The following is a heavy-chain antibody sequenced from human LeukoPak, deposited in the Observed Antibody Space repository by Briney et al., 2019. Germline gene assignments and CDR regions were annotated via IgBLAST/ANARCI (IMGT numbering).Heavy chain of an antibody. CDR1: GYTLTELS. CDR3: ASRYNWNYAGGDDAFDI. V-gene: IGHV1-24*01. Sequence: ASVKVSCKVSGYTLTELSMHWVRQAPGKGLEWMGGFDPEEGETIYAQKFQGRVTMTEDTSTDTVYMELSSLRPEDTAVYYCASRYNWNYAGGDDAFDIWGQGTMVTVSS. CDR2: FDPEEGET. D-gene: IGHD1-7*01. J-gene: IGHJ3*02.